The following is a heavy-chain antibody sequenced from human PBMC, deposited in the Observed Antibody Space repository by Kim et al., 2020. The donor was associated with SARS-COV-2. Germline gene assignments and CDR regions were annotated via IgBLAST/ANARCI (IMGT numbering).Heavy chain of an antibody. CDR1: GFTFDDYA. CDR3: AKAVGPDEWFDP. Sequence: GGSLRLSCAASGFTFDDYAMHWVRQAPGKGLEWVSGISWNSGSIGYADSVKGRFTISRDNAKNSLYLQMNSLRAEDTALYYCAKAVGPDEWFDPWGQGTLVTVSS. D-gene: IGHD1-26*01. J-gene: IGHJ5*02. V-gene: IGHV3-9*01. CDR2: ISWNSGSI.